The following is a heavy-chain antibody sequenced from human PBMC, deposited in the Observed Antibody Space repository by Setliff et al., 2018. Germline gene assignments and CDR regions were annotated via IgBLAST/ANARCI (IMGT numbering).Heavy chain of an antibody. CDR2: LSAYNGNT. CDR1: GYTFTSYG. D-gene: IGHD6-19*01. CDR3: ARDLHSSGWYGIDYYYYYGMDV. J-gene: IGHJ6*02. Sequence: ASVKVSCKASGYTFTSYGISWVRQAPGQGLEWMGWLSAYNGNTNYAQKLQGRVIMTTDTSTSTAYMALRSPRSDEPAVYYCARDLHSSGWYGIDYYYYYGMDVWGQGTTVTVSS. V-gene: IGHV1-18*01.